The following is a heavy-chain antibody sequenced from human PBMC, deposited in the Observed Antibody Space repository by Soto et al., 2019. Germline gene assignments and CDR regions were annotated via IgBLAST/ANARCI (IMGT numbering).Heavy chain of an antibody. CDR2: ISYDGSNK. V-gene: IGHV3-30*18. Sequence: PGGSLRLSCAASEFTFSSYGMHWVRQAPGKGLEWVAVISYDGSNKDYGDSVKGRFTVSRDNSKNTLYLQMNSLRAEDTAVYYYAKYLGILTGYYSFDYWGQGTLVTVSS. CDR3: AKYLGILTGYYSFDY. CDR1: EFTFSSYG. D-gene: IGHD3-9*01. J-gene: IGHJ4*02.